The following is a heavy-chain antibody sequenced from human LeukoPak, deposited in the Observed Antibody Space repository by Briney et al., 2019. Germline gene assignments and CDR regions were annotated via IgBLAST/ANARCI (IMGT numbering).Heavy chain of an antibody. D-gene: IGHD1-26*01. CDR2: INHSGST. Sequence: PSETLSLTCAVYGGSFSGYYWSWIRQPPGKGLEWIGEINHSGSTNYNPSLKSRVTISVDTSKNQFSLKLSSVTAADTAVYYCARGYSGSYYYYYYMDVWGKGTTVTVSS. CDR3: ARGYSGSYYYYYYMDV. CDR1: GGSFSGYY. J-gene: IGHJ6*03. V-gene: IGHV4-34*01.